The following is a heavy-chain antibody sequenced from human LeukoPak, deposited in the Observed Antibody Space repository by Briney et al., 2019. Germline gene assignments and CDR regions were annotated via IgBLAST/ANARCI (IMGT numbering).Heavy chain of an antibody. V-gene: IGHV4-39*01. D-gene: IGHD3-3*01. Sequence: SETLSLTXTVSGGSISSSSYSWGWIRQPPGQGLEWIGSIYYSGTTYYNPSLKSRVTISVDTSKIQFSLKLSSVAATDTAVYFCARLRFDFWSGYTHPYFDYWGQGTLVTVSS. J-gene: IGHJ4*02. CDR3: ARLRFDFWSGYTHPYFDY. CDR1: GGSISSSSYS. CDR2: IYYSGTT.